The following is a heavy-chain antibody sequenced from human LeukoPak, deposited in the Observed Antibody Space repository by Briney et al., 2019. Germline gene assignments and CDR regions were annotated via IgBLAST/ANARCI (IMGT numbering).Heavy chain of an antibody. CDR3: ARDRGGATDFDY. CDR2: ISAYNGNT. V-gene: IGHV1-18*01. D-gene: IGHD1-26*01. CDR1: GYTFTSYG. J-gene: IGHJ4*02. Sequence: ASVKVSCKASGYTFTSYGISWVRQAPGQGLEWMGWISAYNGNTNYAQKLQGRVTMTTDTSTSTACMELRSLRSDDTAVYYCARDRGGATDFDYWGQGTLVTVSS.